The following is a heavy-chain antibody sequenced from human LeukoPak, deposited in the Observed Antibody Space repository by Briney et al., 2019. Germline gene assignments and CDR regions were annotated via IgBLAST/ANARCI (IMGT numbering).Heavy chain of an antibody. D-gene: IGHD2/OR15-2a*01. V-gene: IGHV3-30*02. J-gene: IGHJ3*02. CDR1: GFTFSSYG. Sequence: SGGSLRLSCAASGFTFSSYGMHWVRQAPGKGLEWVAFIRFDGSNKYYADSVKGRFTISRDNAKNSLYLQMNSLRAEDTAVYYCARGREYDDAFDIWGQGTMVTVSS. CDR3: ARGREYDDAFDI. CDR2: IRFDGSNK.